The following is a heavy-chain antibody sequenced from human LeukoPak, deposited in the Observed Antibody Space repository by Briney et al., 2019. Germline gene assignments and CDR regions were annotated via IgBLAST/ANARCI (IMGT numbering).Heavy chain of an antibody. J-gene: IGHJ4*02. CDR3: ARLLLNSGSYSD. D-gene: IGHD1-26*01. V-gene: IGHV4-39*01. CDR2: IYYNGST. CDR1: GGSISSSSYY. Sequence: SETLSLTCTVSGGSISSSSYYWGWIRQPPGKGLEWIGSIYYNGSTYYNPSLKSRVTISVDTSKNQFSLKLSSVTAADTAVYYCARLLLNSGSYSDWGQGTLVTVSS.